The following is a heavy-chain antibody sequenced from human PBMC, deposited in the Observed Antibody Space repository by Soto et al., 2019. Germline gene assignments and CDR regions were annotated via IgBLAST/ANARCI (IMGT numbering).Heavy chain of an antibody. J-gene: IGHJ3*02. V-gene: IGHV1-2*02. Sequence: ASVKVSCKASGYTFTGYYMHWVRQAPGQGLEWMGWINPNSGGTNYAQKFQGRVTMTRDTSISTAYMELSRLRSDDTAVYYCARAPWYYYDSSGYFGYAFDIWGQGTMVTVSS. D-gene: IGHD3-22*01. CDR1: GYTFTGYY. CDR3: ARAPWYYYDSSGYFGYAFDI. CDR2: INPNSGGT.